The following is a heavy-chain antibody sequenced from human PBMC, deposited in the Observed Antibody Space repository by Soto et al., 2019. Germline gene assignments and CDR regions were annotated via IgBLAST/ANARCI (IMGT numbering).Heavy chain of an antibody. V-gene: IGHV1-46*03. CDR1: GYTFTSYY. D-gene: IGHD2-15*01. Sequence: QVQLVQSGAEVKKPGASVKVSCKASGYTFTSYYMHWMRQAPGQGLEWMGIINPSGGSTSYAQKFQGRVTMTRETSTSTVYMELSSLRSEDTAVYYCARDRVEDCSGGSCYSNAFDIWGQGTMVTVSS. J-gene: IGHJ3*02. CDR2: INPSGGST. CDR3: ARDRVEDCSGGSCYSNAFDI.